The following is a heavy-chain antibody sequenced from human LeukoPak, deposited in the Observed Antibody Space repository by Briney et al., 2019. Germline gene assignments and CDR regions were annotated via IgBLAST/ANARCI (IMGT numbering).Heavy chain of an antibody. J-gene: IGHJ4*02. CDR2: IWYDGSKK. CDR3: AAYYYDRSGYDLRFY. V-gene: IGHV3-33*01. CDR1: GFTFSNYG. D-gene: IGHD3-22*01. Sequence: PGGSLRLSCAAAGFTFSNYGMHWVRQAPGKWLGWVAVIWYDGSKKHHADSVKGRFTISRDNSKNTLNLQMNSLRVEDTAVYYCAAYYYDRSGYDLRFYWGQGTLVTVSS.